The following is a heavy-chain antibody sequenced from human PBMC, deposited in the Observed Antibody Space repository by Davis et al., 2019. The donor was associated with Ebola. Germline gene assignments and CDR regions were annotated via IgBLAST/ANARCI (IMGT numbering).Heavy chain of an antibody. CDR1: GFTFSDYA. J-gene: IGHJ6*02. CDR3: ARGNYGDYIVLYYYNMDV. Sequence: GESLKISCAASGFTFSDYAMHWVRQAPGKGLEWVAVISYDGSNKYYADSVKGRFTISRDNSKNTLYLQMDSLRPDDTAVYYCARGNYGDYIVLYYYNMDVWGQGTTVTVSS. D-gene: IGHD4-17*01. V-gene: IGHV3-30*03. CDR2: ISYDGSNK.